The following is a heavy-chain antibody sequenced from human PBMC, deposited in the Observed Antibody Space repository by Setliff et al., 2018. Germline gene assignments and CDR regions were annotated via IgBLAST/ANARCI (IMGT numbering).Heavy chain of an antibody. Sequence: GESLKISCKGSGYTFTNYWIAWVRQMPGKGLEYMGIIYPADSDTRYSPSFQGQVTISADKSISTAYVQWRSLKASDTAMYYCARVGTAGGYYFDFWGQGALVTVSS. J-gene: IGHJ4*02. CDR2: IYPADSDT. D-gene: IGHD2-15*01. CDR3: ARVGTAGGYYFDF. V-gene: IGHV5-51*01. CDR1: GYTFTNYW.